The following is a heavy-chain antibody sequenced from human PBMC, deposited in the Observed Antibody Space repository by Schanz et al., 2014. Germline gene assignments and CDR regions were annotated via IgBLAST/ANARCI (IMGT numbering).Heavy chain of an antibody. CDR1: GFTFSSYA. CDR3: AKDRSWDYDSSGYFDY. J-gene: IGHJ4*02. Sequence: EVPLLESGGGLVQPGGSLRLSCAASGFTFSSYAMRWVRQAPGKGLEWVSAISGGGGTTYYADSVKGRFTISRDNSKNTLYLQMNSLRAEDTAVYYCAKDRSWDYDSSGYFDYWGQGTLVTVSS. V-gene: IGHV3-23*01. D-gene: IGHD3-22*01. CDR2: ISGGGGTT.